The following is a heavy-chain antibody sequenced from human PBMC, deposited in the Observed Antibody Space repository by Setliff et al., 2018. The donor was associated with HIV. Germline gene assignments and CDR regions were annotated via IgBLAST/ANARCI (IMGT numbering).Heavy chain of an antibody. V-gene: IGHV4-61*09. CDR1: GGSISSGSYY. J-gene: IGHJ2*01. D-gene: IGHD6-19*01. CDR3: AGQRLVNWYFDL. Sequence: SETLSLTCTVSGGSISSGSYYWSWIRQPAGKGLEWIGHIYTSGSTNYNPSLKSRVTISVDTSKNQFSLKLSSVTAADTAVYYCAGQRLVNWYFDLWGRGTLVTVSS. CDR2: IYTSGST.